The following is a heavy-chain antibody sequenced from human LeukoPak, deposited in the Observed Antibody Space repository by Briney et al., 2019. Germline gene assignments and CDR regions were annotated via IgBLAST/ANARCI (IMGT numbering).Heavy chain of an antibody. CDR3: SKRSGAGGDFGSFEY. D-gene: IGHD1-14*01. CDR1: GFTFSSYA. J-gene: IGHJ4*02. Sequence: PGRSLRLSCAASGFTFSSYAMHWVRQAPGKGLEWVAVISYDGSNKYYADSVKGRFTISRDNSKNTLFLQMNTLRAEDTAIYYCSKRSGAGGDFGSFEYWGQGTLVTVSS. CDR2: ISYDGSNK. V-gene: IGHV3-30*04.